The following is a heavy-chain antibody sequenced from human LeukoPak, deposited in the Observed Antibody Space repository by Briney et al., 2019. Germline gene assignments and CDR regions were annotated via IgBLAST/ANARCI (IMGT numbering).Heavy chain of an antibody. CDR2: ISGNGGST. CDR3: AKGLVVVVESDY. Sequence: GGSLRLSCAASGFTFSSYAMSWVRQAPGKGLDGVSAISGNGGSTYYADSVKGRFTISRDNSKNTLYLQMNSLRAEDTAVYYCAKGLVVVVESDYWGQGTLVTVSS. CDR1: GFTFSSYA. D-gene: IGHD3-22*01. J-gene: IGHJ4*02. V-gene: IGHV3-23*01.